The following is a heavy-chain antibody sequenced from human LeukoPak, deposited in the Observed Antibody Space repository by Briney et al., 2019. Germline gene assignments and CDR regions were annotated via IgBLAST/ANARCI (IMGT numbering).Heavy chain of an antibody. CDR3: ARLGLNYYDSSAASRGDY. Sequence: GASVKVSCKASGYTFTSYGISWVRQAPGQGLEWMGIINPSGGSTSYAQKFQGRVTMTRDTSTSTVYMELSSLRSEDTAVYYCARLGLNYYDSSAASRGDYWGQGTLVTVSS. V-gene: IGHV1-46*01. J-gene: IGHJ4*02. CDR1: GYTFTSYG. D-gene: IGHD3-22*01. CDR2: INPSGGST.